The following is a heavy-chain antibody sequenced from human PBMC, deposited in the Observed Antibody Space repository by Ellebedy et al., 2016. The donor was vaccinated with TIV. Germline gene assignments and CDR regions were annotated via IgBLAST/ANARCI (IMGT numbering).Heavy chain of an antibody. CDR1: GFTFGNYA. Sequence: GESLKISCAASGFTFGNYAMDWVRQAPGKGLEWVATIRGTGDNTYYSDSVKGRFTISRDNSRNTLYLQMNSLRAEDTAVYYCAKRYSRSSGGRFFDYWGQGTLVTVSS. CDR3: AKRYSRSSGGRFFDY. V-gene: IGHV3-23*01. D-gene: IGHD6-6*01. J-gene: IGHJ4*02. CDR2: IRGTGDNT.